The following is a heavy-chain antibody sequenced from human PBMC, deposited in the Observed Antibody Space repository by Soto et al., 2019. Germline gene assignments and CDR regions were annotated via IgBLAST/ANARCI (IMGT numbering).Heavy chain of an antibody. J-gene: IGHJ5*02. Sequence: PGESLRLSCGASGFTFRNYAMNWVRQAPGKGLEWLSIISGSGDTIYYADSVKGRIIVSRDNSKNTLYLQMNSLRADDTAVYYCAKSPYGDYVQYNWFDPWGQGTLVTVSS. D-gene: IGHD4-17*01. V-gene: IGHV3-23*01. CDR2: ISGSGDTI. CDR1: GFTFRNYA. CDR3: AKSPYGDYVQYNWFDP.